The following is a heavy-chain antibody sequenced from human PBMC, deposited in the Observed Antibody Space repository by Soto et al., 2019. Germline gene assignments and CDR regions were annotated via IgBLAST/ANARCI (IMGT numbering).Heavy chain of an antibody. D-gene: IGHD2-15*01. V-gene: IGHV1-3*01. J-gene: IGHJ5*02. CDR1: GYTFTRYT. CDR3: ARGIATGQPDP. Sequence: SVKVACRASGYTFTRYTMNVVRQAPGQSLEWMGWINPDNGNTKSSQKFQDRVIITRDTSASTAYMGLSSLRSEDTAVYYCARGIATGQPDPWGQGTRGIVSS. CDR2: INPDNGNT.